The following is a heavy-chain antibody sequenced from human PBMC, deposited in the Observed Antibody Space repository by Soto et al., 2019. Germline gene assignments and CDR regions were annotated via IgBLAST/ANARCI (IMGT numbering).Heavy chain of an antibody. D-gene: IGHD2-8*01. J-gene: IGHJ4*02. CDR1: GGSISSSSYY. Sequence: SETLSLTRTVSGGSISSSSYYWGWIRQPPWKGLEWIGSIYYSGSTYYNPSLKSRVTISVDTSKNQFSLKLSSVTPADTAVYYCARDNGSYAYGEGYWAQGIQVTVSS. V-gene: IGHV4-39*02. CDR3: ARDNGSYAYGEGY. CDR2: IYYSGST.